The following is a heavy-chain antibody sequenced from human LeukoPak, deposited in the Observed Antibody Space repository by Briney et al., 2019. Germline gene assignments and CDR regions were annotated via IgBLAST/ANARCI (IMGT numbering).Heavy chain of an antibody. CDR3: AGSGYSYGSGDY. V-gene: IGHV4-59*01. J-gene: IGHJ4*02. CDR2: IYYSGST. CDR1: GGSISSYY. Sequence: SETLSLTCTVSGGSISSYYWSWIRQPPGEGLEWIGYIYYSGSTNYNPSLKSRVTISVDTSKNQFSLKLSSVTAADTAVYYCAGSGYSYGSGDYWGQGTLVTVSS. D-gene: IGHD5-18*01.